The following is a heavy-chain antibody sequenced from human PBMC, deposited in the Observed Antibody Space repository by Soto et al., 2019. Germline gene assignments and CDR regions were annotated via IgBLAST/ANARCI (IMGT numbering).Heavy chain of an antibody. CDR3: ARGSTVPY. CDR1: GFTFSSYW. D-gene: IGHD3-10*01. J-gene: IGHJ4*02. Sequence: EVQLVESGGGLVQPGGSLRLSCAASGFTFSSYWMSWVRQAPGKWLEWVANVNQDGGEKFYVGSVKGRFTISRDNAMNSLYLQMNSLRAEDTAVYYCARGSTVPYWGQGTLVTVSS. V-gene: IGHV3-7*01. CDR2: VNQDGGEK.